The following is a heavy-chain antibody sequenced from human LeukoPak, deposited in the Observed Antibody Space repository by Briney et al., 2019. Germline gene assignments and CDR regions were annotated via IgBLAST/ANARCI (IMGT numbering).Heavy chain of an antibody. J-gene: IGHJ6*03. CDR3: ARGLGIAAAGTRDYYYYYMDV. Sequence: SETLSLTCTVSGDSISSGDYYWSWIRQPAGKGLEWIGRIYTSGSTNYNPSLKSRVTMSVDTSKNQFSLKLSSVTAADTAVYYCARGLGIAAAGTRDYYYYYMDVWGKGTTVTISS. D-gene: IGHD6-13*01. CDR2: IYTSGST. V-gene: IGHV4-61*02. CDR1: GDSISSGDYY.